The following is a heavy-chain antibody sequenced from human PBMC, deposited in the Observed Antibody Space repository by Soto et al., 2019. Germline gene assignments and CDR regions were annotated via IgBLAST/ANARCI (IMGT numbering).Heavy chain of an antibody. V-gene: IGHV4-34*01. CDR3: ATGGLFSS. D-gene: IGHD3-3*01. Sequence: QVQLQQWGAGLLKPSETLSLTCAIHNGAFSSSYWAWIRQSPQRGLEWLGEINHAGHTEYNPSLKRRVTISADTSKNQFSLRLTSVTAADTAIYYCATGGLFSSWGQGTLVTVSS. CDR1: NGAFSSSY. J-gene: IGHJ5*02. CDR2: INHAGHT.